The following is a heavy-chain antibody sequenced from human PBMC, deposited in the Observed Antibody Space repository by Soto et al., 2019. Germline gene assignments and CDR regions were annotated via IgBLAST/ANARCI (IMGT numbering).Heavy chain of an antibody. CDR1: GGTFSSYA. V-gene: IGHV1-69*13. D-gene: IGHD3-22*01. CDR2: IIPIFGTA. CDR3: ARDSYDSSGYYEDVLVWFDP. J-gene: IGHJ5*02. Sequence: SVKVSCKASGGTFSSYAISWVRQAPGQGLEWMGGIIPIFGTANYAQKFQGRVTITADESTSTAYMELSSLRSEDTAVYYCARDSYDSSGYYEDVLVWFDPWGQGTLVTVSS.